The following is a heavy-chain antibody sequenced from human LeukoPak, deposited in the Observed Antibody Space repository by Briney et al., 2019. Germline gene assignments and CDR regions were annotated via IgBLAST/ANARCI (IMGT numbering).Heavy chain of an antibody. CDR1: GFTFSSYS. Sequence: GGSLRLSCAASGFTFSSYSMNWVRQAPGKGLEWVSYISSSSRTIYYADSVKGRFTISRDNAKNSLYLQMNSLRAEDTAVYYCARDLGAGDYFGYWGQGTPVTVSS. CDR2: ISSSSRTI. D-gene: IGHD6-13*01. CDR3: ARDLGAGDYFGY. J-gene: IGHJ4*02. V-gene: IGHV3-48*04.